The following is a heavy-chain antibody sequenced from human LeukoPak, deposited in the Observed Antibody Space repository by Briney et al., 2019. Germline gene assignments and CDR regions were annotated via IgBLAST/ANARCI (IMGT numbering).Heavy chain of an antibody. CDR1: GFTFSNYA. CDR2: IKQDGSEK. D-gene: IGHD2-15*01. J-gene: IGHJ5*02. V-gene: IGHV3-7*01. Sequence: GGSLRLSCAASGFTFSNYAMSWVRQAPGKGLEWVANIKQDGSEKYYVDSVKGRFTISRDNSKNTLYLQMNSLRAEDTAVYYCAKGGGGYCSGGSCYSRWFDPWGQGTLVTVSS. CDR3: AKGGGGYCSGGSCYSRWFDP.